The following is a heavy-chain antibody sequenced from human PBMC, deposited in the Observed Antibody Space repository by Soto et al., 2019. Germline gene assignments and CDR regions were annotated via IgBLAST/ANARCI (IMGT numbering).Heavy chain of an antibody. CDR3: TTDLPNMITFGGVIVSNY. CDR1: GFTFSNAW. Sequence: EVQLVESGGGLVKPGGSLRLSCAASGFTFSNAWMSWVRQAPGKGLEWVGRIKSKTDGGTTDYAAPVKGRFTISRDDSKNTLYLQMNSLKTEDTAVYYCTTDLPNMITFGGVIVSNYWGQGTLVTVSS. CDR2: IKSKTDGGTT. D-gene: IGHD3-16*02. V-gene: IGHV3-15*01. J-gene: IGHJ4*02.